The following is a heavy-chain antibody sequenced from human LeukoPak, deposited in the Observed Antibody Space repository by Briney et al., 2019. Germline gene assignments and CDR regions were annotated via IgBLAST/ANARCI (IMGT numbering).Heavy chain of an antibody. CDR3: ARAAVATTPTD. Sequence: PGGSLRLSCAASGFTFSPYWVHWVRQAPGKGLVWVSRITGDGSGTTYADSVKGRFTTSRDNAKNTLYLQMNSLRAEDTAVSYCARAAVATTPTDWGQGTLAIVSS. CDR1: GFTFSPYW. CDR2: ITGDGSGT. D-gene: IGHD5-12*01. V-gene: IGHV3-74*01. J-gene: IGHJ4*02.